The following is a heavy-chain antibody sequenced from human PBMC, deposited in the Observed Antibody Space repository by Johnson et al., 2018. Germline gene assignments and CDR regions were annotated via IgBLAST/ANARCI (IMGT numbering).Heavy chain of an antibody. CDR2: LTWDSDVI. D-gene: IGHD2-15*01. V-gene: IGHV3-9*01. CDR1: GFTFDDFT. CDR3: AKDMRYGSGGNCYSGYFHS. J-gene: IGHJ1*01. Sequence: VQSGGSLRLSCTGSGFTFDDFTMHWVRQPPGKGLEWVSGLTWDSDVIGYTDSVRGRFTISRDNAKSSLYLEMNSLTPEDTALYYFAKDMRYGSGGNCYSGYFHSWGQGTLVTVSS.